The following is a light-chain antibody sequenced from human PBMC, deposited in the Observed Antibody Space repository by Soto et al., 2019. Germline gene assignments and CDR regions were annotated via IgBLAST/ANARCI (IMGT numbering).Light chain of an antibody. Sequence: ETVLTQSPGTLSLSPGEGATLSCRASQSVTKNFLAWYQQKPGQAPRLLIYGASSRPGGIPDRFSGSGSGTDFTLTIPRLEPEDFAVYYCQQYGSSPYTLGQGTKVDIK. J-gene: IGKJ2*01. CDR2: GAS. CDR3: QQYGSSPYT. V-gene: IGKV3-20*01. CDR1: QSVTKNF.